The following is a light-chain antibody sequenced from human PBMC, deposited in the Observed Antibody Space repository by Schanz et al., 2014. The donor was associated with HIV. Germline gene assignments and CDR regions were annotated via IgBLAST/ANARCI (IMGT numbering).Light chain of an antibody. CDR3: GTWDSTLSAVV. CDR2: GNN. CDR1: AFNIGHYS. V-gene: IGLV1-51*01. J-gene: IGLJ2*01. Sequence: QSVLTQPPSVSAAPGQRVTISCSGSAFNIGHYSVSWYQQFPGTVPKLLIYGNNERPSDIPDRFSGSKTGTSATLVIIGLQTGDEADYYCGTWDSTLSAVVFGGGTKLTVL.